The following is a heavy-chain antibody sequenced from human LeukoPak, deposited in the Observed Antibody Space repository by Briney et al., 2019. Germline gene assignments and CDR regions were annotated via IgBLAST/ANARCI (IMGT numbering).Heavy chain of an antibody. CDR1: GFTFSSYA. D-gene: IGHD3-3*01. Sequence: PGGSLRLSCAASGFTFSSYAMHWVRQAPGKGLEWVAVISYDGSNKYYADSVKGRFTISRDNSKNTLYLQMNSLRAEDTAVYYCARDRGTIFGVVTRNWFDPWGQGTLVTVSS. J-gene: IGHJ5*02. V-gene: IGHV3-30-3*01. CDR2: ISYDGSNK. CDR3: ARDRGTIFGVVTRNWFDP.